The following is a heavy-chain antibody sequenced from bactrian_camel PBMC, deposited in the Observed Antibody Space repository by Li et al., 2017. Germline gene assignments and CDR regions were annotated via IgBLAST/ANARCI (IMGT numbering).Heavy chain of an antibody. CDR1: GYTSSYC. V-gene: IGHV3S55*01. CDR2: IDSDGTT. Sequence: QLVEFGGGSVQAGGSLRLSCRASGYTSSYCMGWFRQAPGKEREGVATIDSDGTTYYRDSVKGRFTIFQDKADNTQYLQMNNLKPEDTAMYYCAVGRMGRTYCSDGSYSEGDFKYWDQGTQVTVS. CDR3: AVGRMGRTYCSDGSYSEGDFKY. D-gene: IGHD4*01. J-gene: IGHJ4*01.